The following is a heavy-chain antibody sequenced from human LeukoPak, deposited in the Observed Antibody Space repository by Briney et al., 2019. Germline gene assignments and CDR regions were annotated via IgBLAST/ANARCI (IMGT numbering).Heavy chain of an antibody. D-gene: IGHD6-19*01. CDR1: GFIFNNYA. CDR2: ISWNSGTI. V-gene: IGHV3-9*01. CDR3: AKDNRRHYTSGPIPDSLH. Sequence: GRSLRLSCAGSGFIFNNYAIHWVRQPPGKGLEWVSGISWNSGTIDYADSVRGRFTISRDNAKNSLYLQMDSLRVEDTAFYYCAKDNRRHYTSGPIPDSLHWGQGALVTVSS. J-gene: IGHJ4*02.